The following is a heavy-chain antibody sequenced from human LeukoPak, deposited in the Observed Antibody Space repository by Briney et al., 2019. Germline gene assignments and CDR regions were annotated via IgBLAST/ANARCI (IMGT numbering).Heavy chain of an antibody. CDR1: GFXFSKYW. J-gene: IGHJ4*02. D-gene: IGHD1-7*01. Sequence: GGSLRLSCATSGFXFSKYWINWVRQAPGKRREWVANIKPDGSGKYYADSVKGRFTISRDNTKNSLFLQMNSLRAEDAAVYHCASENFGNWGQGTLVTVSS. CDR3: ASENFGN. V-gene: IGHV3-7*05. CDR2: IKPDGSGK.